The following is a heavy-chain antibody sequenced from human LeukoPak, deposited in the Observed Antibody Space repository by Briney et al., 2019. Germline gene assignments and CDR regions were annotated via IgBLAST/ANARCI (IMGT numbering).Heavy chain of an antibody. CDR2: ISYDGSNK. J-gene: IGHJ3*02. CDR3: AKVITMVRGVIPINAFDI. CDR1: GFTFSSYG. Sequence: GGSLRLSCAASGFTFSSYGMHWVRQAPGKGLEWVAVISYDGSNKYYADSVKGRFTISRDNAKYSLYLQMNSLRAEDTALYYCAKVITMVRGVIPINAFDIWGQGTMVTVSS. D-gene: IGHD3-10*01. V-gene: IGHV3-30*18.